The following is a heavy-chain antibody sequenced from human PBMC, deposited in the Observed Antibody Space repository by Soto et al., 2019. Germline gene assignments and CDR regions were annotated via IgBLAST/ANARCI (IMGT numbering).Heavy chain of an antibody. CDR3: AKDSSRIRVVIIADFDY. CDR2: ISWNSGSI. CDR1: GFTFDDYA. J-gene: IGHJ4*02. V-gene: IGHV3-9*01. Sequence: EVQLVESGGGLVQPGRSLRLSCAASGFTFDDYAMHWVRQAPGKGLEWVSGISWNSGSIGYADSVKGRFTISRDNAKNSLYLQMNSLRAEDTALYYCAKDSSRIRVVIIADFDYWGQGTLVTVSS. D-gene: IGHD3-10*01.